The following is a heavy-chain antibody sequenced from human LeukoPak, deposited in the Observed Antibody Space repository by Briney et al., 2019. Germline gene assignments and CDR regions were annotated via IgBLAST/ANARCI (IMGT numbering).Heavy chain of an antibody. J-gene: IGHJ5*02. CDR2: TYYRSKWYN. V-gene: IGHV6-1*01. CDR3: AREDNWNPGGGVSRFDP. Sequence: SQTLSLTCAISGDSVSSNSAAWNWIRQSPSRGLEWLGRTYYRSKWYNDYAVSVKSRITINPGTSKNQFSLQLNSVTPEDTAVYYCAREDNWNPGGGVSRFDPWGQGTLVTVSS. CDR1: GDSVSSNSAA. D-gene: IGHD1-20*01.